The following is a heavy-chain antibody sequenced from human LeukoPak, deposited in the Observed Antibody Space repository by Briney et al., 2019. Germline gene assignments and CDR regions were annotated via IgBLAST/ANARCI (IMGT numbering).Heavy chain of an antibody. CDR3: ARDRLEPETVDY. CDR1: GYTFTSYG. D-gene: IGHD1-1*01. Sequence: ASVKVSCKASGYTFTSYGISWVRQAPGQGLEWMGWISAYNGNTNYAQMLQGRVTMTTDTSTSTAYMELRSLRSDDTAVYYCARDRLEPETVDYWGQGTLVTVSS. V-gene: IGHV1-18*01. CDR2: ISAYNGNT. J-gene: IGHJ4*02.